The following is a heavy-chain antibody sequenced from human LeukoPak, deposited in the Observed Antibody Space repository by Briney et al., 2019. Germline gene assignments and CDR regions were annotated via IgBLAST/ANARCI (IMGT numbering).Heavy chain of an antibody. CDR1: GFTFSSYS. D-gene: IGHD1-7*01. CDR2: ISSSSSYI. V-gene: IGHV3-21*01. J-gene: IGHJ5*02. Sequence: PGGSLRLSCAASGFTFSSYSMNWVRQAPGKGLEWVSSISSSSSYIYYADSVKGRFTISRDNAKSSLYLQMNSLRDDDTAVYYCVRGVGVSRFNYLDPWGQGTLVIVSS. CDR3: VRGVGVSRFNYLDP.